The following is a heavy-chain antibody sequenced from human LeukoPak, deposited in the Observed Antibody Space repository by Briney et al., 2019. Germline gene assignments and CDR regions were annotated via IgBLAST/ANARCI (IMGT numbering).Heavy chain of an antibody. CDR3: ARANYYGSGSYRSD. D-gene: IGHD3-10*01. V-gene: IGHV4-30-4*01. J-gene: IGHJ4*02. Sequence: PSQTLSLTCSVSGGSISSGDYYCTWIRQPPGKGLEWIGYVYCTGGTDYNPSLRSRVTISVDTSRNQFSLKLSSVTAADTAVYYCARANYYGSGSYRSDWGQGTLVTVSS. CDR2: VYCTGGT. CDR1: GGSISSGDYY.